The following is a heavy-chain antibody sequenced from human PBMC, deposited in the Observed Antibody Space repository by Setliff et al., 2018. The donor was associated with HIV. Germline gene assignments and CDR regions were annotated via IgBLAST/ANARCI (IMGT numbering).Heavy chain of an antibody. D-gene: IGHD6-25*01. J-gene: IGHJ4*02. CDR2: IYHTGAT. CDR1: GYSISSGYY. CDR3: ARMSISASVYFDY. Sequence: SETLSLTCAVSGYSISSGYYWGWIRQPPGKGLEWIGSIYHTGATYYKSSLESRLTISVDTSKNQFSLKLNSVTAAHTAVYFCARMSISASVYFDYWAQGSQVTVSS. V-gene: IGHV4-38-2*01.